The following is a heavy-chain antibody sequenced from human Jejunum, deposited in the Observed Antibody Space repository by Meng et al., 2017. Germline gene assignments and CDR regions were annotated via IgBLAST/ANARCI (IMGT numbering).Heavy chain of an antibody. Sequence: QGQMEQSGAEARKPGASVKVSCRASGNTLNGFYMHWVRQAPGQGLEWMGRINTNTGGTNYAQNFKGSITLTRDTSTVYMEVNRLRSDDTAMYYCAGRSYNYDDYFDFWGRGTLVTVSS. CDR2: INTNTGGT. J-gene: IGHJ4*02. D-gene: IGHD5-24*01. V-gene: IGHV1-2*06. CDR1: GNTLNGFY. CDR3: AGRSYNYDDYFDF.